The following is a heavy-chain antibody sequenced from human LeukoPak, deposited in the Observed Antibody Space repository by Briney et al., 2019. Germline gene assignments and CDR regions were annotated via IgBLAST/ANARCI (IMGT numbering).Heavy chain of an antibody. D-gene: IGHD3-10*01. CDR2: ISGSGGST. J-gene: IGHJ4*02. Sequence: PGGSLRLSCAASGFTFSSYAMSWVRQAPGKGLEWVSAISGSGGSTYYADSVKGRFTISRDNSKNTLYLQMNSLRAEDTAVYYCAKEGRRGEHAWFGSLAYYWGQGTLVTVSS. CDR3: AKEGRRGEHAWFGSLAYY. V-gene: IGHV3-23*01. CDR1: GFTFSSYA.